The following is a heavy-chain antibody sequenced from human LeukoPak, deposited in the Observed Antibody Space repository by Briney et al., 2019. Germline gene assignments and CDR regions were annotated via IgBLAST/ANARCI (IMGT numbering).Heavy chain of an antibody. J-gene: IGHJ4*02. CDR3: ARPFQDYDKGTFFYFFDF. V-gene: IGHV4-4*02. D-gene: IGHD3-22*01. Sequence: PSETLSLTCAVSGGSISSTNWWSWVRQPPGKGLEWIGEIYHSGSTNYNPSLKSRVTISLDKSKNQFSLKLSSVTAADTAVYYCARPFQDYDKGTFFYFFDFWGQGILVTVSS. CDR1: GGSISSTNW. CDR2: IYHSGST.